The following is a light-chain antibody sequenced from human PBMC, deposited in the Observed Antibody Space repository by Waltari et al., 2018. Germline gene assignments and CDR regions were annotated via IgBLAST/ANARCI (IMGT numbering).Light chain of an antibody. V-gene: IGLV4-69*01. CDR1: SGHSSNI. J-gene: IGLJ3*02. CDR3: QTGGHGTGV. CDR2: VNSDGSH. Sequence: QLVLTQSPSASASLGASVKLTCTLSSGHSSNIIAWHQQQPEKGPRYLMKVNSDGSHSKGDEIPDRFSGSSAGAERYRTISSLQSEDEADYYCQTGGHGTGVFGGGTELTVL.